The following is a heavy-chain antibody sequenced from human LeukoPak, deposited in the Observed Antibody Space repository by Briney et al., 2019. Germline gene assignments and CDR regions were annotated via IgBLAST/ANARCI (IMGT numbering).Heavy chain of an antibody. D-gene: IGHD4-17*01. CDR1: GFTFSSYA. J-gene: IGHJ4*02. V-gene: IGHV3-23*01. CDR2: ISGSGGST. CDR3: ARAHYGDFYFDY. Sequence: GGSLRLSCAASGFTFSSYAMTWVRQAPGKGLEWVSGISGSGGSTYYADSVKGRFTISRDNSKDTLYLQMNTLRAEDMAVYYCARAHYGDFYFDYWGQGTLVTVSS.